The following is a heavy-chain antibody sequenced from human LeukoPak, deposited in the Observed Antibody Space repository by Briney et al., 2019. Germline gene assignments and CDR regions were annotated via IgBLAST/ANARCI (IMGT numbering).Heavy chain of an antibody. Sequence: SETLSLTCTVSGGSISSYYWSWLRQPAGKGLEWIGRIYTSGSTNYNPSLKSRVTMSVDTSKNQFSLKLSSVTAADTAVYYCARDSSIVGARIWFDPWGQGTLVTVSS. V-gene: IGHV4-4*07. CDR2: IYTSGST. J-gene: IGHJ5*02. D-gene: IGHD1-26*01. CDR1: GGSISSYY. CDR3: ARDSSIVGARIWFDP.